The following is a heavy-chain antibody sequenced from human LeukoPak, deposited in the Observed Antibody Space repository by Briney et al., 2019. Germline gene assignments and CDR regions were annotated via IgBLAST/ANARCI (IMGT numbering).Heavy chain of an antibody. CDR2: IYYSGST. V-gene: IGHV4-59*12. Sequence: SETLSLTCTVSGGSISSYYWSWIRQPPGKGLEWIGYIYYSGSTYYNPSLKSRVTISVDTSKNQFSLKLSSVTAADTAVYYCARDASRLLWFGELRDGPNGWFDPRGQGTLVTVSS. J-gene: IGHJ5*02. CDR3: ARDASRLLWFGELRDGPNGWFDP. CDR1: GGSISSYY. D-gene: IGHD3-10*01.